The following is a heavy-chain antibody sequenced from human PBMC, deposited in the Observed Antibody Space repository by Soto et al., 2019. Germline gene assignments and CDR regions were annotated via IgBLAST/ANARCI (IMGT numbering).Heavy chain of an antibody. CDR2: ISSSSSYI. J-gene: IGHJ6*02. CDR3: ARDGVTAARPTYGMDV. V-gene: IGHV3-21*01. Sequence: EVQLVESGGGLVKPGGSLRLSCAASGFTFSSYSMNWVRQAPGKGLEWVSSISSSSSYIYYADSVKGRFTISRDNAKNSRYLQMNSLRAEDTAVYYCARDGVTAARPTYGMDVWGQGTTVTVSS. D-gene: IGHD6-6*01. CDR1: GFTFSSYS.